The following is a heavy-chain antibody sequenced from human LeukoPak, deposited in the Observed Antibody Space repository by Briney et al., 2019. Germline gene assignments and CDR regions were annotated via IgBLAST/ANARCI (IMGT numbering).Heavy chain of an antibody. CDR3: AKGDYDYVWGSYHSHAFDI. Sequence: GGSLRLSCAASGFTFSSYAMSWVRQAPEKGLEWVSTISGSGGSTYYTDSVRGRFTISRDNSKNTLYLQMNSLRAEDTAVYYCAKGDYDYVWGSYHSHAFDIWGQGTMVTVSS. D-gene: IGHD3-16*02. V-gene: IGHV3-23*01. J-gene: IGHJ3*02. CDR2: ISGSGGST. CDR1: GFTFSSYA.